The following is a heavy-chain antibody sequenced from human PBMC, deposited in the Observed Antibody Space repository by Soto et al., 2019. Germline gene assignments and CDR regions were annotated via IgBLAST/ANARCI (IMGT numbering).Heavy chain of an antibody. CDR3: ASPGGYYDFWSLYYYYYYMDV. CDR2: ISSSGSTI. J-gene: IGHJ6*03. V-gene: IGHV3-11*01. CDR1: GFTFSDYY. D-gene: IGHD3-3*01. Sequence: GGSLRLSCAASGFTFSDYYMSWIRQAPGKGLEWVSYISSSGSTIYYADSVKGRFTISRDNAKNSLYLQMNSLRAEVTAVYYCASPGGYYDFWSLYYYYYYMDVWGKGTTVTVSS.